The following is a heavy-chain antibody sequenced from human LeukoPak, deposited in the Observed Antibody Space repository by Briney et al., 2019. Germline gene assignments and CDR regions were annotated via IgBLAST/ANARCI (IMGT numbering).Heavy chain of an antibody. J-gene: IGHJ5*02. CDR2: IYYSGST. V-gene: IGHV4-39*01. CDR3: ARRGVVVVPAAIRGPNSWFDP. Sequence: PSETLSLXCTVSGGSISSSSYYWGWIRQPPGKGLEWIGSIYYSGSTYYNPSLKSRVTISVDTSKNQFSLKLSSVTAADTAVYYCARRGVVVVPAAIRGPNSWFDPWGQGTLVTVSS. D-gene: IGHD2-2*02. CDR1: GGSISSSSYY.